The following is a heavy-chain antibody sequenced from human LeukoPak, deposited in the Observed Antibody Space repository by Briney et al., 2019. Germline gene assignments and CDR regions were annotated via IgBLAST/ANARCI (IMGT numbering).Heavy chain of an antibody. J-gene: IGHJ4*02. V-gene: IGHV3-30*14. D-gene: IGHD2-15*01. CDR2: ISYDGSNK. Sequence: GGSLRLSCAASGFTFSSYDMHWVRQAPGKGLEWVAVISYDGSNKYYADSVKGRFTISRDNSKNTLYLQMNSLRAEDTAVYYCARDATGFDYWGQGTLVTVSS. CDR1: GFTFSSYD. CDR3: ARDATGFDY.